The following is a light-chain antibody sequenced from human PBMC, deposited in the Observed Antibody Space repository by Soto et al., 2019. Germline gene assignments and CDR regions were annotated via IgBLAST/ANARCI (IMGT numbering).Light chain of an antibody. CDR3: QQYDNWPT. CDR2: KAS. Sequence: DIQMTQSPSTLSGSVGDRVTITCRASQTISSWLAWYQQKPGKAPKLLIYKASTLKSGVPSRFSGSGSGTEFTLTISSLQSEDFAVYYCQQYDNWPTFGQGTKVEIK. CDR1: QTISSW. J-gene: IGKJ1*01. V-gene: IGKV1-5*03.